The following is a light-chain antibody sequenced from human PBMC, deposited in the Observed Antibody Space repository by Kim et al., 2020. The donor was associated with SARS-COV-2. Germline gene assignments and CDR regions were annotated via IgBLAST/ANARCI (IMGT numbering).Light chain of an antibody. Sequence: MTQSPATLSVSPGERATLSCRASQSVSSNLAWYQQKPGQAPRLLIYGASTRATGIPGRFSGSGSGTEFTLTISSLQSEDFAVYYCQQYSHWPLTFGGGTKVDIK. J-gene: IGKJ4*01. CDR1: QSVSSN. CDR2: GAS. V-gene: IGKV3-15*01. CDR3: QQYSHWPLT.